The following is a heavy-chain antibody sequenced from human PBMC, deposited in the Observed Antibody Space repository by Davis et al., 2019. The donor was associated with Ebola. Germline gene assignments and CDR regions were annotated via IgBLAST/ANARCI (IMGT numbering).Heavy chain of an antibody. Sequence: GESLKISCAASGFTFSSYSMSWVRQAPGKGLEWVAVISANGATTVYTESAKGRFTISRDNSKNTLYLQMNSLRAEDTAVYYCARDDTAMPFGPWGQGTLVTVSS. CDR2: ISANGATT. CDR1: GFTFSSYS. J-gene: IGHJ5*02. V-gene: IGHV3-23*01. D-gene: IGHD5-18*01. CDR3: ARDDTAMPFGP.